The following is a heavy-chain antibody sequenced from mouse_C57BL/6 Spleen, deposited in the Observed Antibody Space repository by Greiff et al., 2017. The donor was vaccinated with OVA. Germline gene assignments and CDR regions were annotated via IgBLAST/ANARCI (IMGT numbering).Heavy chain of an antibody. V-gene: IGHV5-17*01. J-gene: IGHJ3*01. CDR2: ISSGSSTI. Sequence: DVQLVESGGGLVKPGGSLKLSCAASGFTFSDYGMHWVRQAPEKGLEWVAYISSGSSTIYYADTVKGRFTISRDNAKNTLFLQMTSLRSEDTAMYYCARTYDYDPWFAYWGQGTLVTVSA. CDR1: GFTFSDYG. D-gene: IGHD2-4*01. CDR3: ARTYDYDPWFAY.